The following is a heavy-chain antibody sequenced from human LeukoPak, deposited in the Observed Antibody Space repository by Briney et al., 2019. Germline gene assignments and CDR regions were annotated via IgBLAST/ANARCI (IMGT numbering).Heavy chain of an antibody. J-gene: IGHJ4*02. D-gene: IGHD4-17*01. CDR3: AKEGVTTKYLPDC. CDR2: IWYDGSNK. CDR1: GFTFSSYG. V-gene: IGHV3-33*06. Sequence: GGSLRLSCAASGFTFSSYGMHWVRQAPGKGLEWVAVIWYDGSNKYYADSVNGRFTISRDNSKKTLYLQMNSLRAEDTAVYYCAKEGVTTKYLPDCWGQETLVTLS.